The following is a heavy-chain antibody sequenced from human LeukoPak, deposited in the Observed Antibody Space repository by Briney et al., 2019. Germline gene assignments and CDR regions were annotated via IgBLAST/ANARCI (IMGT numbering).Heavy chain of an antibody. CDR2: ISSSSSYI. D-gene: IGHD3-10*01. CDR3: ARDSVPHYSLSWSYYYYMDV. V-gene: IGHV3-21*01. Sequence: PGGSLRLSCAASGFTFSSYSMNWVRQAPGKGLEWVSSISSSSSYIYYADSVKGRFTISRDNAKNSLYLQMNSLRAEDTAVYYYARDSVPHYSLSWSYYYYMDVWGKGTTVTVSS. CDR1: GFTFSSYS. J-gene: IGHJ6*03.